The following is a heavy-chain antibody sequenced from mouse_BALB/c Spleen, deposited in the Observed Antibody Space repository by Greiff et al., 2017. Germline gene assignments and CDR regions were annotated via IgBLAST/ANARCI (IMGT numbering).Heavy chain of an antibody. CDR2: IRNKANGYTT. Sequence: EVKLQESGGGLVQPGGSLRLSCATSGFTFTDYYMSWVRQPPGKALEWLGFIRNKANGYTTEYSASVKGRFTISRDNSQSILYLQMNTLRAEDSATYYCARDSDGYYEWFAYWGQGTLVTVSA. D-gene: IGHD2-3*01. V-gene: IGHV7-3*02. CDR3: ARDSDGYYEWFAY. J-gene: IGHJ3*01. CDR1: GFTFTDYY.